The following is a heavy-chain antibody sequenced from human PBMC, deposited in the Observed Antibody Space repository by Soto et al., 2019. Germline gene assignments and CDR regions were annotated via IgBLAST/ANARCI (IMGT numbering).Heavy chain of an antibody. CDR3: AGMQHTSGLRFDP. CDR2: IYHSGVT. CDR1: GDSSSTSTYS. J-gene: IGHJ5*02. Sequence: PSETLSLTCSFSGDSSSTSTYSWSWILQPPGKALEWVLFIYHSGVTSYNPSLKSRFSISLDMSKSQCTLNLRSVTAADTAVYYCAGMQHTSGLRFDPWGPGTLVTVSS. D-gene: IGHD6-19*01. V-gene: IGHV4-30-2*02.